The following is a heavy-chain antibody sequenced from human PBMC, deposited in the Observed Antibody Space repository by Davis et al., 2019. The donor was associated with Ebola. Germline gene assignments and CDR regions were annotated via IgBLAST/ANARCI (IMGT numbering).Heavy chain of an antibody. CDR1: GYTFTASY. V-gene: IGHV1/OR15-2*02. D-gene: IGHD1-26*01. J-gene: IGHJ3*02. CDR2: INTYNGNT. Sequence: ASVPVSCKASGYTFTASYIHCVRHATGQGLEGRGWINTYNGNTNYDQILQGRVTMTTDASTGSAYMELRSLTSDDTAVYFCARTSIVGTTTTASDIWGQGTKVTVSS. CDR3: ARTSIVGTTTTASDI.